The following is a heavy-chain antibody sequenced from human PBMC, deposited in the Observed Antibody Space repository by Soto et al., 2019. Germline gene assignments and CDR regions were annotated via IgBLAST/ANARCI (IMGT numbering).Heavy chain of an antibody. CDR2: IYYSGST. CDR1: GGSISSYY. D-gene: IGHD6-19*01. J-gene: IGHJ6*02. Sequence: SLPCTVSGGSISSYYWSWIRQPPGKVLEWIGYIYYSGSTNYNPSLKSRVTMSVDTSKNQFSLKLSSVTAADTAVYYCAREGAAVADTFYYYYGMDVWGQGTTVTVSS. V-gene: IGHV4-59*12. CDR3: AREGAAVADTFYYYYGMDV.